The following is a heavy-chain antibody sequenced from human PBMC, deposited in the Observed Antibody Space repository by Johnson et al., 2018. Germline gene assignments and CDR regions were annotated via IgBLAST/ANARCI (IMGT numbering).Heavy chain of an antibody. J-gene: IGHJ6*04. CDR1: GFRFSSYW. CDR3: ARDGSLLDV. CDR2: IKQEASEK. Sequence: VQLGEAGGGLVQPGGSLRLTCTASGFRFSSYWMTWVRQVPGKGLEWVANIKQEASEKYYVDSVNGRFTISRDNSKNSVYLQMNSLRAEDTAVFYWARDGSLLDVWGKGTTVIVSS. V-gene: IGHV3-7*01.